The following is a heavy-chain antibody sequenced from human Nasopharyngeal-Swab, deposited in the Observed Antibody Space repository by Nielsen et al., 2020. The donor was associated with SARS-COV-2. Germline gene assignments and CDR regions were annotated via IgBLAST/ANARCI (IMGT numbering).Heavy chain of an antibody. CDR3: ARKSGWLGAFDI. V-gene: IGHV4-59*08. Sequence: SETLSLTCTVSGGSISSYYWSWIRQPPGKGQEWIGYIYYSGSTNYNPSLKSRVTISVDTSKNQFSLKLSSVTAADTAVYYCARKSGWLGAFDIWGQGTMVTVSS. D-gene: IGHD5-12*01. J-gene: IGHJ3*02. CDR1: GGSISSYY. CDR2: IYYSGST.